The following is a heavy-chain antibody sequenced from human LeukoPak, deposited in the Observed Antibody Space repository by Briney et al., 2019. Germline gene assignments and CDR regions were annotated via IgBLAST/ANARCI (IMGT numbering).Heavy chain of an antibody. V-gene: IGHV3-11*04. J-gene: IGHJ6*04. CDR2: ISSSGNTT. CDR3: AELGITMIGGV. D-gene: IGHD3-10*02. CDR1: GFTFSDYY. Sequence: TGGSLRLSCAASGFTFSDYYMSWIRQAPGKGLECVSYISSSGNTTYYSDSVRGRFTISRDNAKNSLYLQMNSLRAEDTAVYYCAELGITMIGGVWGKGTTVTISS.